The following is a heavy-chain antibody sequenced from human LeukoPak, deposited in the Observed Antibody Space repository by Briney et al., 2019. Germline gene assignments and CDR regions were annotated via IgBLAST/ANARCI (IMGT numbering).Heavy chain of an antibody. CDR2: IYPGDSDT. Sequence: GESLKISCKGSGYSFTSYWIGWVRQMPGKGLEWMGLIYPGDSDTRYSPSFQGQVTISADKSTSTAYLQWSSLKASDTAMYYCARHVDYDILTGSSCYFDYWGQGTLVTVSS. V-gene: IGHV5-51*01. J-gene: IGHJ4*02. D-gene: IGHD3-9*01. CDR3: ARHVDYDILTGSSCYFDY. CDR1: GYSFTSYW.